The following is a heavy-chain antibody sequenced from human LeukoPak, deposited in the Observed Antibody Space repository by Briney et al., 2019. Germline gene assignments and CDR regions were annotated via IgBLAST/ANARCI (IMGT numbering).Heavy chain of an antibody. V-gene: IGHV3-11*01. CDR2: ISGSGSSI. J-gene: IGHJ4*02. CDR3: ARGKRRFDY. CDR1: GFSFSESY. Sequence: GGSLRLSCEASGFSFSESYMSWIRQAPGKGLQWVAYISGSGSSIYYADSVRGRFTVSRDNARNSLYLHMNSLKADDTAVYYCARGKRRFDYWGQGTLVTVSS.